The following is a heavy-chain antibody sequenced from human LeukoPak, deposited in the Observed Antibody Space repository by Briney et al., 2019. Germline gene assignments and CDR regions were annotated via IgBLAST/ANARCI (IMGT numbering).Heavy chain of an antibody. CDR2: IYTSGST. J-gene: IGHJ6*03. CDR3: ARDYYDSSGYYGRGGFYYMDV. Sequence: SETLSLTRTVSSGSISSYFWSWIRQPAGKGLEWLGRIYTSGSTNYNPSLKSRVTISIDKSKNQFSLKLSSVTAADTAVYYCARDYYDSSGYYGRGGFYYMDVWGKGTTVTVSS. CDR1: SGSISSYF. D-gene: IGHD3-22*01. V-gene: IGHV4-4*07.